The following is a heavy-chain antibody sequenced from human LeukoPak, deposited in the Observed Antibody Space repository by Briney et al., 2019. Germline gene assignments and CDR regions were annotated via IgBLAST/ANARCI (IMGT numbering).Heavy chain of an antibody. D-gene: IGHD4-23*01. CDR3: VRDYGGSSPFDY. J-gene: IGHJ4*02. Sequence: PGGSLRLSCATSGFTFDDYGMSWVRHVPGKGLEWVSGINWNGGSTGYADSVKGRFTISRDNAKNSLYLQMNSLRADDTAAYYCVRDYGGSSPFDYWGQGTLVTVSS. CDR1: GFTFDDYG. CDR2: INWNGGST. V-gene: IGHV3-20*04.